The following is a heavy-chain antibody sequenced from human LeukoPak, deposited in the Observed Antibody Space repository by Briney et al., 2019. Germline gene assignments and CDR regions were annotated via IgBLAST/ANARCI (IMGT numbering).Heavy chain of an antibody. CDR3: ARDVSYSSGGPDY. V-gene: IGHV1-24*01. CDR2: FDPEDGET. J-gene: IGHJ4*02. CDR1: GYTLTELS. Sequence: ASVKVSCKVSGYTLTELSMHWVRQAPGKGLEWMGGFDPEDGETIYAQKFQGRVTMTEDTSTSTAYMELRSLRSDDTAVYYCARDVSYSSGGPDYWGQGTLVTVSS. D-gene: IGHD6-19*01.